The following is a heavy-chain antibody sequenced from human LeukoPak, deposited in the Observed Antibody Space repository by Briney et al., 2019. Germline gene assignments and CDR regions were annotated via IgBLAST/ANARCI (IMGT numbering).Heavy chain of an antibody. V-gene: IGHV4-59*01. J-gene: IGHJ3*02. CDR3: ARDRRYYYDSSGYYWTFDI. D-gene: IGHD3-22*01. Sequence: SETLSLTCTVSGGSISSYYWSWIRQPPGKGLEWIGYIHYSGSTNYNPSLKSRVTISVDTSKNQFSLKLSSVTAADTAVYYCARDRRYYYDSSGYYWTFDIWGQGTMVTVSS. CDR1: GGSISSYY. CDR2: IHYSGST.